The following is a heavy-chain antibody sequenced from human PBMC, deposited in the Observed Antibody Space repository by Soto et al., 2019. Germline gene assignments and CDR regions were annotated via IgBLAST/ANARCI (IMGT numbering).Heavy chain of an antibody. CDR3: ARGRYSSSWYSWFDP. CDR2: INHSGST. Sequence: LSLTCAVYGGSFSGYYWSWIRQPPGKGLEWIGEINHSGSTNYNPSLKSRVTISVDTSKNQFSLKLSSVTAADAAVYYCARGRYSSSWYSWFDPCGQGTLVTVSS. J-gene: IGHJ5*02. CDR1: GGSFSGYY. V-gene: IGHV4-34*01. D-gene: IGHD6-13*01.